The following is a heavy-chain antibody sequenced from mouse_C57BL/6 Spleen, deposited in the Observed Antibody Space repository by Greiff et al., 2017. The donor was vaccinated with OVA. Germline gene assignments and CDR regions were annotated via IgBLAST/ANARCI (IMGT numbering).Heavy chain of an antibody. V-gene: IGHV5-17*01. Sequence: EVMLVESGGGLVKPGGSLKLSCAASGFTFSDYGMHWVRQAPEKGLEWVAYISSGSSTIYYADTVKGRFTISRDNAKNTLFLQMTSLRSEDTAMYYCARDYYGHWFAYWGQGTLVTVSA. D-gene: IGHD1-1*01. CDR2: ISSGSSTI. J-gene: IGHJ3*01. CDR1: GFTFSDYG. CDR3: ARDYYGHWFAY.